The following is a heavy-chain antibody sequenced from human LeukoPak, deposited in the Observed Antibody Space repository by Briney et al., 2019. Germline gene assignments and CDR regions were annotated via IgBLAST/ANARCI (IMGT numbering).Heavy chain of an antibody. CDR3: ARVHMTGGAFDI. J-gene: IGHJ3*02. D-gene: IGHD1-14*01. Sequence: ASVKVSCKASGYTFTSYYMHWVRQAPGQGPEWMGIINPSGGSTSYAQKFQGRVTMTRDTSTSTVYMELSSLRSEDTAVYYCARVHMTGGAFDIWGQGTMVTVSS. CDR2: INPSGGST. V-gene: IGHV1-46*01. CDR1: GYTFTSYY.